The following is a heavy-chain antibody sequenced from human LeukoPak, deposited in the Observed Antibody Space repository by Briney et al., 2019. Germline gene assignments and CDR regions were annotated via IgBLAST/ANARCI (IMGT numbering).Heavy chain of an antibody. J-gene: IGHJ6*02. V-gene: IGHV3-48*04. CDR1: GFTFSTYT. CDR2: ISSGSNTI. CDR3: ARGVYSYYYGMDV. D-gene: IGHD2-8*01. Sequence: PGGSLRLSCAASGFTFSTYTMNWVRQAPGKGLEWISSISSGSNTIYYADSVKGRFTISRDNAKNSLYLQMNSLRAEDTAVYYCARGVYSYYYGMDVWGQGTTVTVSS.